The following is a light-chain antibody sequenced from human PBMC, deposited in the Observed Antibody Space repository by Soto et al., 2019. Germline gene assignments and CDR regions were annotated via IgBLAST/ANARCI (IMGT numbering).Light chain of an antibody. J-gene: IGKJ1*01. V-gene: IGKV3-15*01. CDR3: QQYNNWPRT. Sequence: EIVMTQSPATLSASPGERATLSCRASQSVSSNLAWYHQKPGQAPRLLIYGASTRATGIPARFSGSGSGTEFTLTISSLQSEDFAVYYCQQYNNWPRTFGQGTKVDIK. CDR2: GAS. CDR1: QSVSSN.